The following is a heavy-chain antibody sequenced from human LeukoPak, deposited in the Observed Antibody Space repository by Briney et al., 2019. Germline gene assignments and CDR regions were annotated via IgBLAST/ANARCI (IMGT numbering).Heavy chain of an antibody. V-gene: IGHV3-21*01. CDR3: ARVLRDDILTGYPYYYGMDV. D-gene: IGHD3-9*01. CDR2: ISSSSSYI. J-gene: IGHJ6*02. Sequence: PGGSLRLSCAASGFTFSSYSMNWVRQAPGKGLEWVSSISSSSSYIYYADSVKGRFTISRDNAKNSLYLQMNSLRAEDTAVYYCARVLRDDILTGYPYYYGMDVWGQGTTVTVSS. CDR1: GFTFSSYS.